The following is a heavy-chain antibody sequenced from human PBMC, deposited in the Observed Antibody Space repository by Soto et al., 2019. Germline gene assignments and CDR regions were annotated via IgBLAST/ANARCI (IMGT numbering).Heavy chain of an antibody. J-gene: IGHJ4*02. D-gene: IGHD4-17*01. CDR1: GGTFSSYT. CDR3: ARDRGDYGDFN. CDR2: IIPILGIA. Sequence: QVQLVQSGAEVKKPGSSVKVSCKASGGTFSSYTISWVRQAPGQGLEWMGRIIPILGIANYAQKFQGRVTFTXXKSTSTAYMELSSLRSEDTAVSYCARDRGDYGDFNWGQGTLVTVSS. V-gene: IGHV1-69*08.